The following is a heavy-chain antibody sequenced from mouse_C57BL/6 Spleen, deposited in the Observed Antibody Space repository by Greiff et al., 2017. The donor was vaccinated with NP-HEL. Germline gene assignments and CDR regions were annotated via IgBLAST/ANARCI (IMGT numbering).Heavy chain of an antibody. V-gene: IGHV1-52*01. Sequence: QVQLQQSGAELVRPGSSVKLSCKASGYTFTSYWMHWVKQSPIQGLEWIGNIDPSDSETHYNQKVKDKATLTVDKSSSTAYMQLSSLTSEDSAVYYCARSEGYDYAMDYWGQGTTVTVSS. CDR2: IDPSDSET. J-gene: IGHJ4*01. D-gene: IGHD2-3*01. CDR3: ARSEGYDYAMDY. CDR1: GYTFTSYW.